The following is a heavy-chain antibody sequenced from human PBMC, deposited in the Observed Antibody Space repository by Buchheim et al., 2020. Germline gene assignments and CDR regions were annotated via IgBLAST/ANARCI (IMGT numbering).Heavy chain of an antibody. CDR3: AAGLNDFWSGYPVSGYYGMDV. Sequence: QMQLVQSGPEVKKPGTSVKVSCKASGFTFTSSAMQWVRQARGQRLEWIGWIVVGSGNTNYAQKLQERVTITRDMSTSTAYMELSSLRSEDTAVYYCAAGLNDFWSGYPVSGYYGMDVWGQGTT. J-gene: IGHJ6*02. D-gene: IGHD3-3*01. CDR1: GFTFTSSA. CDR2: IVVGSGNT. V-gene: IGHV1-58*02.